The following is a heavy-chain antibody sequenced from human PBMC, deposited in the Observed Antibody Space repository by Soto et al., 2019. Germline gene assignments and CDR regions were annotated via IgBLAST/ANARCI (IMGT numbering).Heavy chain of an antibody. Sequence: QVQLQESGPRLVKPSETLSLTCTVSGGSISHFYWSWIRQSPGKGLEWLGYIYDSGSTSYNPSLTSRVTMSLDTSKTPVPLNLTSVTAADTAVYFCAASYYAILTDHFALDIWGHGTMVTVSS. CDR3: AASYYAILTDHFALDI. D-gene: IGHD3-9*01. CDR2: IYDSGST. CDR1: GGSISHFY. J-gene: IGHJ3*02. V-gene: IGHV4-59*01.